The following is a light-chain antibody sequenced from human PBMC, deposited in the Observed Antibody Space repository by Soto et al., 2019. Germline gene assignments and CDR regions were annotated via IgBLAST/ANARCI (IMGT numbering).Light chain of an antibody. CDR3: SSYTSSSTVV. CDR1: SSDVGGYNY. J-gene: IGLJ2*01. V-gene: IGLV2-14*01. CDR2: DVS. Sequence: QSALTQLACVSGSPGPSVTISCTGTSSDVGGYNYVSWYQQHPGKAPKLMIYDVSNRPSGVSNRFSGSKSGNTASLTISGLQAEDEADYYCSSYTSSSTVVFGGGTKLTVL.